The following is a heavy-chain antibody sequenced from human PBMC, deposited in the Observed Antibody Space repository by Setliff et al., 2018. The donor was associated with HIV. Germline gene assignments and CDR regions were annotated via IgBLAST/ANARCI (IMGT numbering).Heavy chain of an antibody. D-gene: IGHD6-19*01. CDR1: GSTISNYG. CDR3: ARDPPTEQGHDAFDL. CDR2: ISYDGRNK. V-gene: IGHV3-30*03. Sequence: GGSLRLSCAASGSTISNYGMHWVRQAPGKGLEWVTLISYDGRNKYYADSVKGRFTISRDNSKNSLYLQMNSLRAEDTAVYYCARDPPTEQGHDAFDLWGQGTKVTVSS. J-gene: IGHJ3*01.